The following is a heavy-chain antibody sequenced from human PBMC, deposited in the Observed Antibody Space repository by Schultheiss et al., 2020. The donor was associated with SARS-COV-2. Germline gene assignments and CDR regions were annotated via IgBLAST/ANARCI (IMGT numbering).Heavy chain of an antibody. J-gene: IGHJ4*02. V-gene: IGHV4-59*01. CDR1: GGSFNNYY. D-gene: IGHD1-14*01. CDR3: ARDRTGQVDYFDY. Sequence: SETLSLTCAVSGGSFNNYYWSWIRQPPGKGLEWIGYIYYSGSTNYNPSLKSRVTISVDTSKNQFSLKLSSVTAADTAVYYCARDRTGQVDYFDYWGQGTLVTVSS. CDR2: IYYSGST.